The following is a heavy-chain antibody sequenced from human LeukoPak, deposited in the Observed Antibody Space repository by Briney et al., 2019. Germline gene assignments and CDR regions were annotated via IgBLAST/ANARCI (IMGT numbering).Heavy chain of an antibody. D-gene: IGHD3-22*01. Sequence: SGTLSLTCAVSGGSISSSNWWSWVRQPPGKGLEWIGEIYHSGSTNYNPSLKSRVTISVDKSKNQFSLKLSSVTAADTAVYYCARVNYDSSGYNWLDPWGQGTLVTVSS. J-gene: IGHJ5*02. CDR2: IYHSGST. V-gene: IGHV4-4*02. CDR3: ARVNYDSSGYNWLDP. CDR1: GGSISSSNW.